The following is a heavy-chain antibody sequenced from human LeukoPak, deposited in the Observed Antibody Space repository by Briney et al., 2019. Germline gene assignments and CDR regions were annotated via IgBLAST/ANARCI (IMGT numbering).Heavy chain of an antibody. D-gene: IGHD4-17*01. V-gene: IGHV5-51*01. CDR1: GFDFTRDW. CDR2: IFPDDSDT. Sequence: GESLKISCRFSGFDFTRDWIGWVRLMPGKGLEWMGIIFPDDSDTRYSPSFQGQVTLSADKSISTAYLQWSSLKASDTAIYYCARRDPTTVTAFDYWGQGTLVTVS. CDR3: ARRDPTTVTAFDY. J-gene: IGHJ4*02.